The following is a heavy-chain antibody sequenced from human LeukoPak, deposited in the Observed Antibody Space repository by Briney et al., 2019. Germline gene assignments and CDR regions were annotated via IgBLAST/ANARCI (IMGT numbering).Heavy chain of an antibody. CDR3: AREFPYYYYGMDV. V-gene: IGHV4-34*01. Sequence: SETLSLTCAVYGGSFSGYYWSWIRQPPGKGLEWIGEINHSGSTNYNPSLKSRVTISVDTSKNQFSLKLRSVTAADTAVYYCAREFPYYYYGMDVWGQGTTVTVSS. CDR1: GGSFSGYY. J-gene: IGHJ6*02. CDR2: INHSGST.